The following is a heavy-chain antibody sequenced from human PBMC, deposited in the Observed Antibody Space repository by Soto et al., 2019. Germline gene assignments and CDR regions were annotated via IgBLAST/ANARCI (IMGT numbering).Heavy chain of an antibody. J-gene: IGHJ4*02. CDR2: ISAHNGNT. CDR1: GYGFTTYG. V-gene: IGHV1-18*01. D-gene: IGHD6-6*01. CDR3: ARGRDGDY. Sequence: QVYLVQSGAEVKKPGASVKVSCKGSGYGFTTYGITWVRQAPGQGLEWMAWISAHNGNTNYAQKLQGRVTVTRDTSTSTAYMLLRSLRSDDSAVYYCARGRDGDYWGQGALVTVSS.